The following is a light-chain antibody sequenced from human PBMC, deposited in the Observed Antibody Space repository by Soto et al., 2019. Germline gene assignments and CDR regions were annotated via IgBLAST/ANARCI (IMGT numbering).Light chain of an antibody. J-gene: IGKJ4*01. CDR3: QHRSDCPLT. CDR1: QSVSSY. V-gene: IGKV3-11*01. Sequence: EIVLTQSPATLSLSPGDRATLSCRASQSVSSYLAWYQQKPGQAPRLLIYDTSNRATGIPARFSGSGSGTDCTLTISSLEPEDFAVYYWQHRSDCPLTFGGGTKVEIK. CDR2: DTS.